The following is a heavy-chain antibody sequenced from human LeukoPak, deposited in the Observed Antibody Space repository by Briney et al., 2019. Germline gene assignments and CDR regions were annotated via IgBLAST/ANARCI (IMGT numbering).Heavy chain of an antibody. D-gene: IGHD4-11*01. J-gene: IGHJ3*02. CDR2: ISSSSSTI. V-gene: IGHV3-48*01. Sequence: PGGSLRLSCAASGFTFSSYSMNWVRQAPGKGLEWVSYISSSSSTIYYADSVKGRFTISRDNSKNTLYLQMNSLRAEDTAVYYCAKDQTTVTISTDAFDIWGQGTMVTVSS. CDR1: GFTFSSYS. CDR3: AKDQTTVTISTDAFDI.